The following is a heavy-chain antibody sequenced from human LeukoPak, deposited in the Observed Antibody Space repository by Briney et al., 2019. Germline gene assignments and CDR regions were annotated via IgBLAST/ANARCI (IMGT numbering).Heavy chain of an antibody. CDR1: GFTFSSYA. CDR2: IKQDGSEK. D-gene: IGHD5-12*01. Sequence: PGGSLRLSCAASGFTFSSYAMSWVRQAPGKGLEWVANIKQDGSEKYYVDSVKGRFTISRDNAKNSLYLQMNSLRAEDTAVYYCARDPDFLGGYEIDYWGQGTLVTVSS. J-gene: IGHJ4*02. V-gene: IGHV3-7*01. CDR3: ARDPDFLGGYEIDY.